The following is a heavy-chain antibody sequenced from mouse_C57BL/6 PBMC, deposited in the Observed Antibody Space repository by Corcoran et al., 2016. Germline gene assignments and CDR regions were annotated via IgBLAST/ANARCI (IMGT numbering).Heavy chain of an antibody. CDR3: SIDCVSPSFDV. CDR1: GLNIKNTY. J-gene: IGHJ1*03. D-gene: IGHD6-2*01. V-gene: IGHV14-3*01. CDR2: IDPANGNT. Sequence: EVQLQKSVAEHVRPGALVKLYCTATGLNIKNTYMHWVKKRPEQGREWIGRIDPANGNTKYAPKFQGKATRTADTSSNTAYLQLSSLTSEDTAISSCSIDCVSPSFDVLGTVTTVTVSS.